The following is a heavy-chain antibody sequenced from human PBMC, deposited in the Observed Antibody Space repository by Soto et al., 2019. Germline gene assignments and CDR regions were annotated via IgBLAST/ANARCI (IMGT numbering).Heavy chain of an antibody. CDR2: IYWDDDK. V-gene: IGHV2-5*02. J-gene: IGHJ4*02. D-gene: IGHD3-3*01. CDR3: AHRVLLTVVGLVTTTAIYFDF. Sequence: QITLNESGPTQVKPRQTLTLTCTFSGFSLTTSGVGVGWIRQSPGKAPEWLALIYWDDDKRYSPSLKSRLTITKDTSKNQVVLTMADLDPADTATYYCAHRVLLTVVGLVTTTAIYFDFWGQGTPVAVSS. CDR1: GFSLTTSGVG.